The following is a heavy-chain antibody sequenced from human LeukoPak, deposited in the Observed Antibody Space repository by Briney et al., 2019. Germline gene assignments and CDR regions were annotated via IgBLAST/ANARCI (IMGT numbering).Heavy chain of an antibody. CDR1: GGSISSYY. V-gene: IGHV4-59*01. CDR3: ARDGRYYDSSDYFDY. D-gene: IGHD3-22*01. CDR2: IYYSGST. Sequence: SETLSLTCTVSGGSISSYYWSWIRQPPGKGLEWIGYIYYSGSTNYNPSLKSRVTTSVDTSKNQFSLKLSSVTAADTAVYYCARDGRYYDSSDYFDYWGQGTLVTVSS. J-gene: IGHJ4*02.